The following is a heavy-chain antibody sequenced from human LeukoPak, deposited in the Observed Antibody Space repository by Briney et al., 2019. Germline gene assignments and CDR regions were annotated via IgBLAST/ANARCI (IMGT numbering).Heavy chain of an antibody. Sequence: SETLSLTCAVYGGSFSGYYWSWIRQPPGKGLEWIGEINHSGSTNYNPSLKSRVTISVDTSKNQFSLKLSSVTAADTAVYYCARSVYPTRHCFDDWGRGTLVTVSS. CDR1: GGSFSGYY. J-gene: IGHJ4*02. V-gene: IGHV4-34*01. CDR3: ARSVYPTRHCFDD. CDR2: INHSGST. D-gene: IGHD5/OR15-5a*01.